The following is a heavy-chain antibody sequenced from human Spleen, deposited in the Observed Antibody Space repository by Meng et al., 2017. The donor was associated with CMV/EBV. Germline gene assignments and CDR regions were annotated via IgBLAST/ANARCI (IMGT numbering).Heavy chain of an antibody. D-gene: IGHD2-8*02. CDR2: INWNGDSR. CDR3: ARALSWGSIDY. V-gene: IGHV3-20*04. CDR1: GFILDDYG. Sequence: GGFLRLSCAASGFILDDYGMSWVRQAPGKGLEWVSGINWNGDSRGYADSVKGRFTISRDKAKNSLYLQMNSLRAEDTALYYCARALSWGSIDYWGQGALVTVSS. J-gene: IGHJ4*02.